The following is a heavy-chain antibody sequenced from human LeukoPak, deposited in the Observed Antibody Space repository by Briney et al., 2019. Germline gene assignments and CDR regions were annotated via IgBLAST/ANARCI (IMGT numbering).Heavy chain of an antibody. V-gene: IGHV3-23*01. D-gene: IGHD1-26*01. J-gene: IGHJ4*02. CDR1: GFTFTHIG. CDR3: AKGTRVGVTTPFDS. Sequence: PGGSLRLSCAGSGFTFTHIGLHWVRQAPGRGLEWVSSITGNSGRTYYIDSVRGRFTISRDTSNNTLYLQMTSLGDEDTAVYYCAKGTRVGVTTPFDSWGQGTLVTVSS. CDR2: ITGNSGRT.